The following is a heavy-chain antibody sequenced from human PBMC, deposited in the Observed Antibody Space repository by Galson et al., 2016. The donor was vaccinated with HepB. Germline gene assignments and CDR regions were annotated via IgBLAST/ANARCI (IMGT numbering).Heavy chain of an antibody. J-gene: IGHJ2*01. Sequence: SLRLSCAASRFSFSDDGMHWVRQAPGKGLEWVAAKSYDGSNEYYADSVKGRFTISRDNAKKTLHLQMNSLRTDDTAVYYCARDRGSDWYFDLWGRGTLVTVSS. CDR2: KSYDGSNE. CDR1: RFSFSDDG. CDR3: ARDRGSDWYFDL. V-gene: IGHV3-30*03. D-gene: IGHD3-10*01.